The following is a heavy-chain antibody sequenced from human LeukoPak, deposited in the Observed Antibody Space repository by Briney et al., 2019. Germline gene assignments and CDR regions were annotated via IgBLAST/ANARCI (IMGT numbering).Heavy chain of an antibody. Sequence: SETLSLTCTVSGGSINSYYWSWIRQPPGKGLEWIGYISYSGSTNYNPSLKSRVTISVDTSKNQFSLKLSSVTAAHTAVYYCARLPYSSGWSLYYFDYWGQETLVTVPS. CDR2: ISYSGST. D-gene: IGHD6-19*01. J-gene: IGHJ4*02. CDR3: ARLPYSSGWSLYYFDY. CDR1: GGSINSYY. V-gene: IGHV4-59*08.